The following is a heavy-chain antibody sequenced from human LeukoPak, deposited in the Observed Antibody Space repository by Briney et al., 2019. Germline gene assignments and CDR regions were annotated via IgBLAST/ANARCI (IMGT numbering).Heavy chain of an antibody. J-gene: IGHJ5*02. V-gene: IGHV1-46*01. CDR2: INPSGGST. D-gene: IGHD3-22*01. Sequence: ASVKVSCKASGYTFTSYYMHWVRQAPGQGLEWMGIINPSGGSTSYAQKFQGRVTMTRDTSTSTVYMELSSPRSEDTAVYYCARENRGEVVLNWFDPWGQGTLVTVSS. CDR3: ARENRGEVVLNWFDP. CDR1: GYTFTSYY.